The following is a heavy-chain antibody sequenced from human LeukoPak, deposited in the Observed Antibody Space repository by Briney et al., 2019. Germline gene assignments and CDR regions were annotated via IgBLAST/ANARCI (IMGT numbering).Heavy chain of an antibody. D-gene: IGHD6-19*01. CDR3: AIVRIGVAGKSFDY. J-gene: IGHJ4*02. Sequence: ASVRVSCKASGYTFSGYYIHWVRQVPGQGLEWMGWINPNSGGTNYAQKFHDRVNMTRDTSISTAYMEVSSLTSDDTAIYYCAIVRIGVAGKSFDYWGQGTLVTISS. CDR1: GYTFSGYY. V-gene: IGHV1-2*02. CDR2: INPNSGGT.